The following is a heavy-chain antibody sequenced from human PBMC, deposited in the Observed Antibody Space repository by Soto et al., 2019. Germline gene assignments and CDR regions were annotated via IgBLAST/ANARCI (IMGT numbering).Heavy chain of an antibody. D-gene: IGHD6-13*01. V-gene: IGHV4-34*01. CDR1: GGSFSGYY. Sequence: QVQLQQWGAGLLKPSETLSLTCAVYGGSFSGYYWSWIRQPPGKGLEWIGEINHSGSTNYNPSLKSRVTISVDTSKNQFSLKLSSVTAADTDVYYCARGLGSSWYGRVDYWGQGTLVTVSS. J-gene: IGHJ4*02. CDR3: ARGLGSSWYGRVDY. CDR2: INHSGST.